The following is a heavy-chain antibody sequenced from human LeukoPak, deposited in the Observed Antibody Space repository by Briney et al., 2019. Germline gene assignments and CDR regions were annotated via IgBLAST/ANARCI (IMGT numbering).Heavy chain of an antibody. Sequence: GGSLRLSCAASGFTFSSYAMSWVRQAPGKGLEWVSTFSGSGGSTHYADSVKGRFTISRDNSKNTLYLQMNSLRAEDTAVYYCAKVNASSGYYYFDYWGQGTLVTVSS. V-gene: IGHV3-23*01. CDR2: FSGSGGST. CDR3: AKVNASSGYYYFDY. CDR1: GFTFSSYA. D-gene: IGHD3-22*01. J-gene: IGHJ4*02.